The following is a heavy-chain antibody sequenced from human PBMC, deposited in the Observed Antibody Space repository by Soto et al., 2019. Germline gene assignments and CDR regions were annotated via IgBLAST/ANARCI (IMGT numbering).Heavy chain of an antibody. V-gene: IGHV1-69*06. D-gene: IGHD1-20*01. CDR1: GGTFSSYA. CDR3: ARGRPPYNWNPEIFDY. J-gene: IGHJ4*02. Sequence: SVKVSCKASGGTFSSYAISWVRQAPGQGLEWMGGIIPIFGTANYAQKFQGRVTITADKSTSTAYMELSSLRSEDTAVYYCARGRPPYNWNPEIFDYWGQGTLVTVSS. CDR2: IIPIFGTA.